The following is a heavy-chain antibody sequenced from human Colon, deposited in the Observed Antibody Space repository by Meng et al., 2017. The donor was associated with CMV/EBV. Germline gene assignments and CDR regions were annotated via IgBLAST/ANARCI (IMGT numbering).Heavy chain of an antibody. V-gene: IGHV1-18*01. CDR1: GYTFTSYG. CDR3: ARGGALYYDSKYDWYFDR. Sequence: ASVKVSCKASGYTFTSYGISWVRQAPGQGLEWMGWISAYNGNTNYAQKLQGRVTMTTDTSTSTAYMELRSLRSDDTAVYYCARGGALYYDSKYDWYFDRWGRGTLVTVSS. CDR2: ISAYNGNT. J-gene: IGHJ2*01. D-gene: IGHD3-22*01.